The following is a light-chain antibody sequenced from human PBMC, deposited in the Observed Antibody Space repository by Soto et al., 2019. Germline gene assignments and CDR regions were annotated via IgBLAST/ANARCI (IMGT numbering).Light chain of an antibody. V-gene: IGKV1-5*03. CDR1: QTISSW. Sequence: DIQMTQSPSTLSASVGDTVTITCRASQTISSWLAWYQQKPGKAPKLLIYKASTLKSVVPSRFSGSGSGTEFTLTISSLQPDDFATYYCQHYNSYSEAFGQGTKVDIK. CDR2: KAS. J-gene: IGKJ1*01. CDR3: QHYNSYSEA.